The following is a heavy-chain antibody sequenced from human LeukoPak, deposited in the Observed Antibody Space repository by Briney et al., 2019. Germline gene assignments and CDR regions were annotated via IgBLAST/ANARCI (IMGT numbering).Heavy chain of an antibody. V-gene: IGHV4-30-2*01. CDR1: GDSISSGDYS. Sequence: SETLSLTCAVSGDSISSGDYSWSWIRQPSGKGLEWIGYIFHSGSSYYNPSLKRRVSISVDKSNNHFSLRLTSVTAAHTAVYYCARELWFVNAPGSWFDPWGQGTLVTVSS. D-gene: IGHD3-10*01. CDR2: IFHSGSS. CDR3: ARELWFVNAPGSWFDP. J-gene: IGHJ5*02.